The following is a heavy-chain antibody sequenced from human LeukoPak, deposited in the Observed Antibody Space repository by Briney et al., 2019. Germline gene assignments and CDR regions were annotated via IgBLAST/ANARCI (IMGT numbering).Heavy chain of an antibody. D-gene: IGHD6-19*01. V-gene: IGHV4-34*01. CDR2: INHSGST. J-gene: IGHJ4*02. Sequence: PSETLSLTCAVYGGSFSGYYWSWIRQPPGKGLEWIGEINHSGSTNYNPSLKSRVTISVDTSKNQFSLKLSSVTAADTAVYYCARPQWPTHHTYYFDYWGQGTLVTVSS. CDR3: ARPQWPTHHTYYFDY. CDR1: GGSFSGYY.